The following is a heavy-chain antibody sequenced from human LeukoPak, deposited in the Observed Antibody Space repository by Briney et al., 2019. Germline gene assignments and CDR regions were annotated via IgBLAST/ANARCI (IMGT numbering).Heavy chain of an antibody. J-gene: IGHJ4*02. V-gene: IGHV1-46*01. D-gene: IGHD6-6*01. Sequence: ASVKDSCKASGYTFTSYYMHWVRQAPGQGLEWMGIITPSGGSTNYAQKFQGRVTMTRDTSTSTVSMELSSLRSEDTAVYYCARESSSSSCADYWGQGTLVTVSS. CDR3: ARESSSSSCADY. CDR1: GYTFTSYY. CDR2: ITPSGGST.